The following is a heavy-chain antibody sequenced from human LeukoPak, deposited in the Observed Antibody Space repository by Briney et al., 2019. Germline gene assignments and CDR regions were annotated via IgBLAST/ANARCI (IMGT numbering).Heavy chain of an antibody. Sequence: PETLSLTCTVSGGSISGSYWSWLRQPPGKGLEWIGYIYYGGSTNYNAPLKNRVTISVDASKNQVSLQLNSLTAADTALYYCAATGPYYFHYWGQGTLVTVSS. D-gene: IGHD3-9*01. CDR3: AATGPYYFHY. J-gene: IGHJ4*02. CDR2: IYYGGST. V-gene: IGHV4-59*01. CDR1: GGSISGSY.